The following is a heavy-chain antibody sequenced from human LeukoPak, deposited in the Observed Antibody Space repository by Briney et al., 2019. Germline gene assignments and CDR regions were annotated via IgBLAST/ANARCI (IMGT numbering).Heavy chain of an antibody. CDR1: GGPTSSYY. D-gene: IGHD2-21*02. CDR3: ARSGGWVTAYWYFEV. V-gene: IGHV4-59*01. CDR2: THHSGNN. Sequence: PSETLSLTCTVSGGPTSSYYWSWIRQTPGKGVEWIGYTHHSGNNNYNPSLKSRVTISQDMSKNRFSLRLTSVTAADPAVYYCARSGGWVTAYWYFEVWGRGTLVTVSS. J-gene: IGHJ2*01.